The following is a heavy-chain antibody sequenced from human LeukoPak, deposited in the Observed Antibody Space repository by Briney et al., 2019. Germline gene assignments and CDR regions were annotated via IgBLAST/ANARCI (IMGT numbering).Heavy chain of an antibody. CDR3: ARGSLRQQLVPGY. J-gene: IGHJ4*02. D-gene: IGHD6-13*01. CDR2: MNPNGGNT. Sequence: ASVKVSCKASGYTFTSYDINWVRQATGQGLEWMGWMNPNGGNTGYAQKLQGRVTMTRNTSISTAYMELSSLRSEDTAVYYCARGSLRQQLVPGYWGQGTLVTVSS. CDR1: GYTFTSYD. V-gene: IGHV1-8*01.